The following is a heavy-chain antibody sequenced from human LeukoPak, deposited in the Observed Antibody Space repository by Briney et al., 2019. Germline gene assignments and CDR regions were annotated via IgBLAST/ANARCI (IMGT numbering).Heavy chain of an antibody. D-gene: IGHD2-2*02. Sequence: SETLSLTCTVSGGSISSSSYYWGWIRQPPGKGLEWIGSIYYSGSTYYNPSLKSRVTIPVDTSKNQFSLKLSSVTAADTAVYYCASTNIVVVPAAIPAWFDPWGQGTLVTVSS. CDR1: GGSISSSSYY. CDR2: IYYSGST. V-gene: IGHV4-39*01. CDR3: ASTNIVVVPAAIPAWFDP. J-gene: IGHJ5*02.